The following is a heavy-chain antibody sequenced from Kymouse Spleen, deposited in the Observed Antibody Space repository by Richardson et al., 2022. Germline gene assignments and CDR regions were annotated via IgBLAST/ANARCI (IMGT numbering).Heavy chain of an antibody. CDR1: GFTVSSNY. D-gene: IGHD6-6*01. J-gene: IGHJ3*02. CDR3: ARARGIAARPAFDI. CDR2: IYSGGST. Sequence: EVQLVESGGGLIQPGGSLRLSCAASGFTVSSNYMSWVRQAPGKGLEWVSVIYSGGSTYYADSVKGRFTISRDNSKNTLYLQMNSLRAEDTAVYYCARARGIAARPAFDIWGQGTMVTVSS. V-gene: IGHV3-53*01.